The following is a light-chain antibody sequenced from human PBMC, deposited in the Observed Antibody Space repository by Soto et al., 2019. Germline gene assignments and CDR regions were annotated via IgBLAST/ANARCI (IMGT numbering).Light chain of an antibody. CDR3: PSWDGSRSGLV. J-gene: IGLJ1*01. CDR2: TNN. V-gene: IGLV1-47*02. CDR1: SSNIGSNF. Sequence: QSVLTQPPSASGTPGQRVTISCSGSSSNIGSNFVYWYQHLPGTAPKLLIYTNNQRPSGVPDRFSGSKSGTSASLAISGLGSEDEADYYCPSWDGSRSGLVFGTGTKLTVL.